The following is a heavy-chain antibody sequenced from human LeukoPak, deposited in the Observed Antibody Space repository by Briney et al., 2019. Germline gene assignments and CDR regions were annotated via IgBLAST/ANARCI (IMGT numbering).Heavy chain of an antibody. CDR3: AICRITSCASSSSYHGGSGWFYP. J-gene: IGHJ5*02. CDR2: INNSGST. D-gene: IGHD2-2*01. CDR1: GGSFSGYY. Sequence: PSETLSLTCAVSGGSFSGYYWSWIRQPPGKGLEWIGQINNSGSTNYNPSLKSRVTISVDTSKNQFSLKLSSVTAADTAVYYCAICRITSCASSSSYHGGSGWFYPLGQGTLVTVFS. V-gene: IGHV4-34*01.